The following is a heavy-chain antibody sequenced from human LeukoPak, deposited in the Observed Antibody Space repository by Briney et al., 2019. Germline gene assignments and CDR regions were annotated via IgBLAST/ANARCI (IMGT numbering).Heavy chain of an antibody. CDR2: IEWNGGST. Sequence: GGSLRFSCTASGFNYDDYAMSWVRQGPGKGLEWVSGIEWNGGSTAYADSVKGRFTISRDNAKNSLYLEMNSLRVEDTALYYCARPVDIVATGNPYFFMDVWGKGTTVTVS. J-gene: IGHJ6*03. V-gene: IGHV3-20*04. D-gene: IGHD5-12*01. CDR3: ARPVDIVATGNPYFFMDV. CDR1: GFNYDDYA.